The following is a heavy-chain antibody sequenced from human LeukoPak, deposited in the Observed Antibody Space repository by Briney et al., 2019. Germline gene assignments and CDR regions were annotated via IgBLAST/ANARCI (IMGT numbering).Heavy chain of an antibody. Sequence: GGSLRLSCAASGFTFNNYAMSWVRQAPGKGLEWVSSISGSGGNTYYADSVKGRFTISRDNSKNTLYLQMNSLRFADTAVYYCAKDRRITMAGTVDYFDYWGQGTLVTVSS. CDR2: ISGSGGNT. CDR1: GFTFNNYA. J-gene: IGHJ4*02. V-gene: IGHV3-23*01. D-gene: IGHD6-19*01. CDR3: AKDRRITMAGTVDYFDY.